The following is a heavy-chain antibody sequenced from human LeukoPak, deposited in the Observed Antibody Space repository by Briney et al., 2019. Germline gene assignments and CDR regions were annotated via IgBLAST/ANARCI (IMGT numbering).Heavy chain of an antibody. CDR1: GFTFSSYA. CDR3: AKDQYYDSSGYYYHYFDY. CDR2: ISGSGGST. J-gene: IGHJ4*02. D-gene: IGHD3-22*01. V-gene: IGHV3-23*01. Sequence: GGSLRLSCAASGFTFSSYAMSWVRQAPGKGLEWVSAISGSGGSTYYADSVKGRFTISRDNSKNTLYLQMNSLRAEDTAVYYCAKDQYYDSSGYYYHYFDYWGQGTLATVSS.